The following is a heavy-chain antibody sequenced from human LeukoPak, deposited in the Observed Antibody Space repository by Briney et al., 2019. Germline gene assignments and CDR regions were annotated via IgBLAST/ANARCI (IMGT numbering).Heavy chain of an antibody. CDR1: GFTFSSYW. Sequence: GGSLRLSCAASGFTFSSYWMHWVRQAPGKGLVWVSRINSDGSSTSYADSVKGRFTISRDNTKNSLFLQMSSLRAEDTAIYYCARHTSSDYWGQGTLVTVSS. CDR2: INSDGSST. CDR3: ARHTSSDY. V-gene: IGHV3-74*01. J-gene: IGHJ4*02.